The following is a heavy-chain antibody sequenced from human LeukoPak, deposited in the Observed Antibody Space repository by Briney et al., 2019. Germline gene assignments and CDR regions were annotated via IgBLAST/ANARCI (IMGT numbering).Heavy chain of an antibody. CDR1: GGSISSGGYY. CDR3: ASRTTVTTFGRFTSDY. J-gene: IGHJ4*02. Sequence: SSQTLSLTCTVSGGSISSGGYYWSWIRQPPGKGLEWIGYIYHSGSTYYNPSLKSRVTISVDTSKNQFSLKLSSVTAADTAVYYCASRTTVTTFGRFTSDYWGQGTLVTVSS. V-gene: IGHV4-30-2*05. CDR2: IYHSGST. D-gene: IGHD4-11*01.